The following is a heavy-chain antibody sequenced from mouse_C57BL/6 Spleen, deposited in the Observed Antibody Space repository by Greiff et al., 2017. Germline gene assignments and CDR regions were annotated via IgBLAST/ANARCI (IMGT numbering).Heavy chain of an antibody. CDR1: GYTFTSYW. D-gene: IGHD4-1*01. Sequence: VQLQQPGAELVRPGTSVKLSCKASGYTFTSYWMHWVKQRPGQGLEWIGVIDPSDSYTNYNQKFKGKATLTVDTSSSTAYMQLSSLTSEDSAVYYCAREGELGRNFDYWGQGTTLTVSS. CDR2: IDPSDSYT. V-gene: IGHV1-59*01. J-gene: IGHJ2*01. CDR3: AREGELGRNFDY.